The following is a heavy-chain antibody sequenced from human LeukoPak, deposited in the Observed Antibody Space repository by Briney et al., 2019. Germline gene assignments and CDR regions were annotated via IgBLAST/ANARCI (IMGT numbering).Heavy chain of an antibody. J-gene: IGHJ4*02. CDR2: IYYSGST. CDR1: GGSICSYY. CDR3: ATYSSSSGVGY. D-gene: IGHD6-6*01. Sequence: PSETLSLTCSVSGGSICSYYWSWIRQPPGKGLDWIGYIYYSGSTNYNPSLKSRVTISVDTSKNQFSLKLTSVTAADTAVYYCATYSSSSGVGYWGQGTLVTVSS. V-gene: IGHV4-59*01.